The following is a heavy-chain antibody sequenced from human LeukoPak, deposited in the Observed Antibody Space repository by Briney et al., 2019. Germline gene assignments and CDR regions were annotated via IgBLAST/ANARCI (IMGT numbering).Heavy chain of an antibody. CDR1: GFTFSSYA. CDR2: ISYDGSNK. V-gene: IGHV3-30-3*01. J-gene: IGHJ4*02. Sequence: GGSLRLSCAASGFTFSSYAMHWVRQAPGKGLEWVAVISYDGSNKYYADSVKGRFTISRDNSKNTLYLQMNSLRAEDTAVYYCAFQRGVPGVIKAYYFDYWGQGTLVTVSS. CDR3: AFQRGVPGVIKAYYFDY. D-gene: IGHD3-10*01.